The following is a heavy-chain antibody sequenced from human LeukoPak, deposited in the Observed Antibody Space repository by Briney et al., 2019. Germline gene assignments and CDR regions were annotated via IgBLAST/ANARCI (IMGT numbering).Heavy chain of an antibody. CDR2: ISSSSNYI. Sequence: PGGSLRLSCAASGFTFSNYDMNWVRQAPGKGLEWVSSISSSSNYIYYADSVKGRFTISRDNAKNSLSLQMNSLRAEDTAVYFCAREDASSLDYWGQGTLVTVSS. CDR3: AREDASSLDY. V-gene: IGHV3-21*01. J-gene: IGHJ4*02. CDR1: GFTFSNYD. D-gene: IGHD2-2*01.